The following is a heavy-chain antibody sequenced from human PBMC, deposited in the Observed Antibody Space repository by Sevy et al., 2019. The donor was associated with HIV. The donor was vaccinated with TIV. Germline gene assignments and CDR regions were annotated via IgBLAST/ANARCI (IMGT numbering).Heavy chain of an antibody. CDR3: ARGYYDFWSGYYRRDAFDI. CDR1: GYTFTSYG. Sequence: GESLKISCTASGYTFTSYGISWVRQAPGQGLEWMGWISAYNGNTNYAQKLQGRVTLTTDTSTSTAYMELRSLRSDDTAVYYCARGYYDFWSGYYRRDAFDIWGQGTMVTVSS. CDR2: ISAYNGNT. J-gene: IGHJ3*02. D-gene: IGHD3-3*01. V-gene: IGHV1-18*01.